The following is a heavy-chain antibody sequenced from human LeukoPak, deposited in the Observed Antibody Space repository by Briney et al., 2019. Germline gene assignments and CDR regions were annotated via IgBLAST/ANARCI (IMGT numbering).Heavy chain of an antibody. J-gene: IGHJ6*02. V-gene: IGHV3-7*02. CDR3: ARDYYGSGSYYKSYYYYGMDV. D-gene: IGHD3-10*01. Sequence: GGSLRLSCAASGVTFSSDWMSLVRQAPGKGLWCVANIKQDGGEKYYVDSVKGRFTISRDNAKNSLYLQMNSLRAEDTAVYYCARDYYGSGSYYKSYYYYGMDVWGQGTTVTVSS. CDR2: IKQDGGEK. CDR1: GVTFSSDW.